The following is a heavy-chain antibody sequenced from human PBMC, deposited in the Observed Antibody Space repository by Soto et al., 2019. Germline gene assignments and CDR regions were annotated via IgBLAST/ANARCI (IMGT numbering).Heavy chain of an antibody. Sequence: QVQLVQSGAEVKKPGSSVKVSCKASGGTFSSYAISWVRQAPGQGLEWMGGIIPIFGTANYAQKFQGRVTITADKSTSTAYPELSSLRSEDTAVYDCAFRGPLRRGAPLGSGGNGYWGQGTLVTVAS. J-gene: IGHJ4*02. V-gene: IGHV1-69*14. D-gene: IGHD3-10*01. CDR3: AFRGPLRRGAPLGSGGNGY. CDR2: IIPIFGTA. CDR1: GGTFSSYA.